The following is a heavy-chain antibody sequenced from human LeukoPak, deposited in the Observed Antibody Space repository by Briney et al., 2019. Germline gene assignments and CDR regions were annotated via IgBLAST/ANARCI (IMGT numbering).Heavy chain of an antibody. CDR3: ARGGYSSSWYMGEVHDY. J-gene: IGHJ4*02. D-gene: IGHD6-13*01. Sequence: PGGSLRLSCAASGFTFSSYAMSWVRQAPGKGLEWVSAISGSGGSTYYADSVKGRFTISRDNAKNSLYLQMNSLRAEDTAVYYCARGGYSSSWYMGEVHDYWGQGTLVTASS. CDR2: ISGSGGST. CDR1: GFTFSSYA. V-gene: IGHV3-23*01.